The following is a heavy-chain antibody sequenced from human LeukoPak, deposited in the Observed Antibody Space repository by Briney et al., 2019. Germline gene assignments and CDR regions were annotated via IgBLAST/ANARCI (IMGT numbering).Heavy chain of an antibody. CDR3: AKNGHGSGSYYPRTKYYFDY. V-gene: IGHV3-30*02. CDR2: IQYDGSNK. CDR1: GFTFSSYG. D-gene: IGHD3-10*01. Sequence: GGSLRLSCAASGFTFSSYGMHWVRQAPDKGLEWVAFIQYDGSNKKSADSVKGRFTISRDNSKNTLYLQMNSLRAEDTAVYYCAKNGHGSGSYYPRTKYYFDYWGQGTLVTVSS. J-gene: IGHJ4*02.